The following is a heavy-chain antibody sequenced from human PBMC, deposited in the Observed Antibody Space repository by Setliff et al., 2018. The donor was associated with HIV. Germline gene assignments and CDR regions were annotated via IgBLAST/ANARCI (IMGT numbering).Heavy chain of an antibody. CDR1: GGSFSGYY. Sequence: PSETLSLTCAVYGGSFSGYYWGWIRQPPGKGLEWIGTIYQSGSTYYNPSLKSRVTISLDTSKNQFSSKLSSVTAADTAVYYCARVSYDYASYYMDVWGKGTTVTVSS. CDR2: IYQSGST. CDR3: ARVSYDYASYYMDV. V-gene: IGHV4-38-2*01. D-gene: IGHD3-16*01. J-gene: IGHJ6*03.